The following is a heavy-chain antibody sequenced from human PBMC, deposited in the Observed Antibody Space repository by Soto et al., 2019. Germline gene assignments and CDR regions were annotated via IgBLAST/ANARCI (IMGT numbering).Heavy chain of an antibody. D-gene: IGHD3-3*01. V-gene: IGHV4-61*01. CDR2: VYHTGRT. Sequence: SETLSLTCTVSGGSFKSGSYSWSWIRQPPGKGLEWIGYVYHTGRTSYNPSLKSRASISMDTSKNQFSLNLDSVTAADTAVYFCARDFAYFDSWGQGTLVTVSS. J-gene: IGHJ4*02. CDR3: ARDFAYFDS. CDR1: GGSFKSGSYS.